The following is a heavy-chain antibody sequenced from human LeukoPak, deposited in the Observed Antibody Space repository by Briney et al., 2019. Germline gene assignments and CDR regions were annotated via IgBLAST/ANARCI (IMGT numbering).Heavy chain of an antibody. J-gene: IGHJ4*02. CDR1: GGSFSGYY. V-gene: IGHV4-34*01. Sequence: KSSETLSLTCAVYGGSFSGYYWSWIRQPPGKGLEWIGEINHSGSTNYHPSLKNQVTISVDTSKNQFSLKLSSVTAADTAVYYCARGEEYYGSGSYYNRGFDYWGQGTLVTVSS. D-gene: IGHD3-10*01. CDR3: ARGEEYYGSGSYYNRGFDY. CDR2: INHSGST.